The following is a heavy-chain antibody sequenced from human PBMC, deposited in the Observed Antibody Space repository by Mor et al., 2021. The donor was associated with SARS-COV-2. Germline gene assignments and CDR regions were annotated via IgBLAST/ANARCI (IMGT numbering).Heavy chain of an antibody. CDR3: ARGRRVTRGDDDAFDI. J-gene: IGHJ3*02. CDR2: INPSGGST. V-gene: IGHV1-46*01. Sequence: PGQGLEWMGIINPSGGSTSYAQKFQGRVTMTRDTSTSTVYMELSSLRSEDTAVYYCARGRRVTRGDDDAFDIWGQGT. D-gene: IGHD3-10*01.